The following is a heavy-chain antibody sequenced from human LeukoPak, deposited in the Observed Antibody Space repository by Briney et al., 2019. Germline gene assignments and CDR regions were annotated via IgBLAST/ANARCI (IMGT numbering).Heavy chain of an antibody. CDR3: ARSGRGPSYYYYYMDV. CDR1: GGSISSGSYY. J-gene: IGHJ6*03. CDR2: IYTSGST. Sequence: SETLSLTCTVSGGSISSGSYYWSWIRQPAGKGLEWIGRIYTSGSTNYNPSLKSRVTISDTSKNQFSLKLSSVTAADAAVYYCARSGRGPSYYYYYMDVWGKGTTVTVSS. V-gene: IGHV4-61*02.